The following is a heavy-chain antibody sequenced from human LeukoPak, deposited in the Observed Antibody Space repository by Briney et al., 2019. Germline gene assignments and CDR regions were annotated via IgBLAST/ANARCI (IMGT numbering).Heavy chain of an antibody. CDR1: GYTFTGYY. CDR2: INPNSGGT. D-gene: IGHD6-13*01. V-gene: IGHV1-2*02. CDR3: AREIAAGTPYYFDY. J-gene: IGHJ4*02. Sequence: ASVKVSCKASGYTFTGYYMHWVRQAPGQGLEWMGWINPNSGGTNYVQKFQGRVTMTRDTSISTAYMELSRLRSDDTAVYYCAREIAAGTPYYFDYWGQGTLVTVSS.